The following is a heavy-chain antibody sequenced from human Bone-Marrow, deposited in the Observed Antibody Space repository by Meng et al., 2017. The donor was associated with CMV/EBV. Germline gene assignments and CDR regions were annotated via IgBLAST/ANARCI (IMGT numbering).Heavy chain of an antibody. D-gene: IGHD2-21*01. V-gene: IGHV4-59*05. J-gene: IGHJ4*02. Sequence: ESLKISCAASGFTFSSYSMNWVRQAPGKGLEWIGSIYYSGSTYYNPSLKSRVTISVDTSKNQFSLKLSSVTAADTAVYYCARGRYCGGDCLDYWGQGTLVTVSS. CDR3: ARGRYCGGDCLDY. CDR1: GFTFSSYSMN. CDR2: IYYSGST.